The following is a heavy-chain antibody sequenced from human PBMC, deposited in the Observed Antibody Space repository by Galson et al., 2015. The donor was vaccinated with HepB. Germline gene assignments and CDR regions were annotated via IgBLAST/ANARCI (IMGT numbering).Heavy chain of an antibody. CDR1: GFTFSSYA. Sequence: SLRLSCAASGFTFSSYAMHWVRQAPGKGLEWVAVISYDGSNKYYADSVKGRFTISRDNSKNTLYLQMNSLRAEDTAVYYCARATSDIAPNDSRIMVVAGTGFDYWGQGTLVTVSS. V-gene: IGHV3-30-3*01. J-gene: IGHJ4*02. CDR3: ARATSDIAPNDSRIMVVAGTGFDY. D-gene: IGHD6-19*01. CDR2: ISYDGSNK.